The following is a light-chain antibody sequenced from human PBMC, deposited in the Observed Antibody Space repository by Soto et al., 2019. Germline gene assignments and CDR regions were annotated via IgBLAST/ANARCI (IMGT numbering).Light chain of an antibody. CDR1: QSISSW. J-gene: IGKJ1*01. CDR2: DAS. V-gene: IGKV1-5*01. CDR3: QEYNSFCT. Sequence: IQMTQSPSTLSASVEDRVTITCRASQSISSWLAWYQQKPGKALKLLIYDASYLERGVPSRVSGRGSGTEFTLTIRRLPPDDLATYYGQEYNSFCTFGQGTKLEI.